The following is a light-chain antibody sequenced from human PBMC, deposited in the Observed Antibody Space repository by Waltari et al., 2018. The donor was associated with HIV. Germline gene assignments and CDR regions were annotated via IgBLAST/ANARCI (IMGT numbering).Light chain of an antibody. CDR3: QSYDSRLSGSV. J-gene: IGLJ3*02. CDR1: SSNIGTGSA. V-gene: IGLV1-40*01. Sequence: QSALTQPPSVSGAPGQRVTISCTGTSSNIGTGSAVHWYQQLPGTDPKLLIYAHTNRPSGVPERFAGSKSGTSASRAITGLQAEDEADYYCQSYDSRLSGSVFGGGTKLTVL. CDR2: AHT.